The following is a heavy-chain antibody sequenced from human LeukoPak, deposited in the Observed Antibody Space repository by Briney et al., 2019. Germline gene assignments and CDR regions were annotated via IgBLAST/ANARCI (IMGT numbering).Heavy chain of an antibody. CDR2: IKHDGSEQ. CDR3: ARRYIVATIRYYDY. V-gene: IGHV3-7*01. CDR1: GFTFSSYW. Sequence: PGGSLRLSCAASGFTFSSYWMSWVRQAPGKGLEWVANIKHDGSEQYYVDSVKGRFTISRDNAQSSLYLQMNSLRAEDTAVYYCARRYIVATIRYYDYWGQGTLVTVSS. D-gene: IGHD5-12*01. J-gene: IGHJ4*02.